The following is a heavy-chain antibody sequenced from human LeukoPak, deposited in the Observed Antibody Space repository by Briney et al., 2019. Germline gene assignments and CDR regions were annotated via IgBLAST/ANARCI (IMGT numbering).Heavy chain of an antibody. D-gene: IGHD4-17*01. J-gene: IGHJ5*02. Sequence: PSETLSLTCAVYGGSFSGYYWSWIRQPPGKGLEWIGEINHSGSTNYNLSLKSRVTISVDTSKNQFSLKLSSVTAADTAVYYCARVSTVTTTWGQGTLVTVSS. CDR2: INHSGST. CDR3: ARVSTVTTT. V-gene: IGHV4-34*01. CDR1: GGSFSGYY.